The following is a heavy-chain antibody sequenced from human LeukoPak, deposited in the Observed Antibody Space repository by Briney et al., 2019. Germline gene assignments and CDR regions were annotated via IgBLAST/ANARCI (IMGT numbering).Heavy chain of an antibody. Sequence: PGGSLRLSCAASGFIFSTSGLNWVRQAPGKGLEWVSFIGTNSRTTYYGDSVKGRFTISRDNAKNSLFLQMDSLRAEDTAVYYCARDLYYYGSGSYYQAIDYWGQGTLVTVSS. D-gene: IGHD3-10*01. CDR2: IGTNSRTT. V-gene: IGHV3-48*04. CDR1: GFIFSTSG. J-gene: IGHJ4*02. CDR3: ARDLYYYGSGSYYQAIDY.